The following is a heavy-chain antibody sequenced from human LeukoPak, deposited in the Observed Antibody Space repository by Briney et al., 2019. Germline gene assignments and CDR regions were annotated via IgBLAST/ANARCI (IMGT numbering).Heavy chain of an antibody. Sequence: PGGSLRLSCAASGFTFSSYSMNWVRQAPGKGLEWVTSISSSSSYIYYADSVKGRFTISRDNAKNSLYLQMNSLRAEDTAVYYCARDAQGRGSWEDYWGQGTLVTVSS. V-gene: IGHV3-21*01. CDR2: ISSSSSYI. CDR3: ARDAQGRGSWEDY. D-gene: IGHD6-13*01. J-gene: IGHJ4*02. CDR1: GFTFSSYS.